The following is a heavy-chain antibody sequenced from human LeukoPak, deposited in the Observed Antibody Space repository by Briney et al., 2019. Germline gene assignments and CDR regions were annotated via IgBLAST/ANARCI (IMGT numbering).Heavy chain of an antibody. D-gene: IGHD3-10*01. CDR2: INHSGRT. J-gene: IGHJ4*02. Sequence: SETLSLTCVVDGGSFSGDYWSWIRQPPGRGLEWIGEINHSGRTNYSPSLKSRVTISVDTSKNQFSLKLSSVTAADTAVYYCAREGFGELSHFDYWGQGTLVTVSS. CDR3: AREGFGELSHFDY. V-gene: IGHV4-34*01. CDR1: GGSFSGDY.